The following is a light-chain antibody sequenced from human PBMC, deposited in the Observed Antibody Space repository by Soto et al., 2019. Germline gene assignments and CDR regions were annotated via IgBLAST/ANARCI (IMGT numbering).Light chain of an antibody. J-gene: IGKJ5*01. Sequence: EVVLTQSPVTLSLSPGDRATLSCRASQSVQSYLAWYQQKPGQAPRLLIYDSSNRATGVPARFSGSGSGTDFTLTISTLEPEDFAVYYCQHRSSWPVTFGQGTRLEIK. V-gene: IGKV3-11*01. CDR1: QSVQSY. CDR3: QHRSSWPVT. CDR2: DSS.